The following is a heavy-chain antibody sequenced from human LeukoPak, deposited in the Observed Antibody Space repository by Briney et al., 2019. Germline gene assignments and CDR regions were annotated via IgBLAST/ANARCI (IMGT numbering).Heavy chain of an antibody. CDR2: IYTSGST. Sequence: SETLSLTCTVSGGSISSYYWSWIRQPAGKGLEWIGRIYTSGSTNYNPSLKSRVTMSVDTSKNQFSLKLSSVTAVDTAVYYCAREGVLWFGELLYLSGFDYWGQGTLVTVSS. D-gene: IGHD3-10*01. CDR3: AREGVLWFGELLYLSGFDY. J-gene: IGHJ4*02. CDR1: GGSISSYY. V-gene: IGHV4-4*07.